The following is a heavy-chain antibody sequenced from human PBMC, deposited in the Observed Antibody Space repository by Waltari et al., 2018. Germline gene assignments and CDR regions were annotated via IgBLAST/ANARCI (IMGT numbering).Heavy chain of an antibody. CDR1: GFTFSSYS. Sequence: EVQLVESGGGLVQPGGSLRLSCAASGFTFSSYSMNWVRQAPGKGVEWVLYISSSSSTIYYADSVKGRFTSSRDNAKNSLYLQMNSLRAEDTAVYYCARVGYNWNVLDYWGQGTLVTVSS. D-gene: IGHD1-1*01. CDR2: ISSSSSTI. V-gene: IGHV3-48*04. J-gene: IGHJ4*02. CDR3: ARVGYNWNVLDY.